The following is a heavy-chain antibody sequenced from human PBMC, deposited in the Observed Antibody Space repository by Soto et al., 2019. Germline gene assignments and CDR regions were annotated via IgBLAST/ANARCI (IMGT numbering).Heavy chain of an antibody. CDR3: ARDFRGTYYYDSSARRNWFDP. Sequence: SVKVSCKASGGTFSMYAISCVLQSPLQWLDWMGGIIPIFGTANYAQKFQGRVTITADESTSTAYMELSSLRSEDTAVYYCARDFRGTYYYDSSARRNWFDPWGQGTLVTVSS. CDR2: IIPIFGTA. CDR1: GGTFSMYA. J-gene: IGHJ5*02. D-gene: IGHD3-22*01. V-gene: IGHV1-69*13.